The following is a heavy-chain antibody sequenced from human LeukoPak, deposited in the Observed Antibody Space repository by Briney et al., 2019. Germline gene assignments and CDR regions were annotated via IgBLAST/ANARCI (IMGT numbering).Heavy chain of an antibody. CDR2: ITSSSSYI. J-gene: IGHJ6*03. CDR3: ARDGNLAGYMDV. V-gene: IGHV3-21*01. CDR1: GFTFSSYT. D-gene: IGHD1-14*01. Sequence: GGSLRLSCAASGFTFSSYTMNWVRQAPGKGLEWVSSITSSSSYIYYADSVKGRFTISRDNAKNSLCLQMNSLRAEDTAVYYCARDGNLAGYMDVWGKGTTVTVSS.